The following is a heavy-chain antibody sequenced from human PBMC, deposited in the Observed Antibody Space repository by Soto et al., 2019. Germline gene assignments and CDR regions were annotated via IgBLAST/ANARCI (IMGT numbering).Heavy chain of an antibody. CDR3: AKYDDSNLDAFDI. CDR2: IWHDGSNK. V-gene: IGHV3-30*02. D-gene: IGHD3-22*01. Sequence: GGSLRLSCAACGFTVNNYVMALVRQAPGKGLEWVAIIWHDGSNKYYADSVKGRFTISRDNSKNTLYLQMNSLRAEDTAVYYCAKYDDSNLDAFDIWGQGTMVTVSS. J-gene: IGHJ3*02. CDR1: GFTVNNYV.